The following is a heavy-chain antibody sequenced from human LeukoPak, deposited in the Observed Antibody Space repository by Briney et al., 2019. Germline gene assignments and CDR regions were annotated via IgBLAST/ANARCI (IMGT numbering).Heavy chain of an antibody. V-gene: IGHV4-39*01. Sequence: SETLSLTCTVSGGSISSSSYLWDWIRQPPGKGLEWVGSIYYSGNTYYNPSLKSRVTISIDTSKNQFSLKLSSVTAADTAVYFCARRPRGYFDYWGQGTLVTVSS. CDR1: GGSISSSSYL. CDR2: IYYSGNT. CDR3: ARRPRGYFDY. J-gene: IGHJ4*02.